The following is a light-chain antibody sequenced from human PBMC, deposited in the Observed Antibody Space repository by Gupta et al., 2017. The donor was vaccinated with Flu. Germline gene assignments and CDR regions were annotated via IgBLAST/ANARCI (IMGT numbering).Light chain of an antibody. CDR1: SGNIAGNY. CDR3: IYYSRTHVV. Sequence: FMLTQPRSVSESPGKTVTISCTRSSGNIAGNYVQWYQQRPGSSPIMVIYEDNQRPSGVPDRFSGSIYSSSNSVSITSYGLETEDDSYYLSIYYSRTHVVFGGGTKLTVL. V-gene: IGLV6-57*01. J-gene: IGLJ2*01. CDR2: EDN.